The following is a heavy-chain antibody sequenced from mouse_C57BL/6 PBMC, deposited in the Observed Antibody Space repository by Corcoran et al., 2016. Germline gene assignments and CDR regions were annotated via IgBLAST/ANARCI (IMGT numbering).Heavy chain of an antibody. Sequence: EVQLQQSGPELVKPGASVKISCKAFGYTFTDYYMNWVKQSHGKSLEWIGDINPNNGGTSYNQKFKGKATLTVDKSSSTAYMELRSLTSEDSAVYYCARVLLRYLAWFAYWGQGTLVTVSA. J-gene: IGHJ3*01. CDR2: INPNNGGT. V-gene: IGHV1-26*01. CDR3: ARVLLRYLAWFAY. CDR1: GYTFTDYY. D-gene: IGHD1-1*01.